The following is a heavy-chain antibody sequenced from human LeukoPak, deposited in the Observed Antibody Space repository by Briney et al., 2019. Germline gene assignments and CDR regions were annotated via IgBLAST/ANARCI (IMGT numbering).Heavy chain of an antibody. J-gene: IGHJ5*02. V-gene: IGHV4-39*07. D-gene: IGHD5-24*01. CDR1: GGSIRSSSHY. CDR3: ARESLTWLQSRTSWFDP. Sequence: PSETLSLTCTVSGGSIRSSSHYWGWIRQPPGKGLEWIGSIYYSGSTYYNPSLKSRVTISVDSSKNQFSLRLSSVTAADTAVYYCARESLTWLQSRTSWFDPWGQGTLVTVSS. CDR2: IYYSGST.